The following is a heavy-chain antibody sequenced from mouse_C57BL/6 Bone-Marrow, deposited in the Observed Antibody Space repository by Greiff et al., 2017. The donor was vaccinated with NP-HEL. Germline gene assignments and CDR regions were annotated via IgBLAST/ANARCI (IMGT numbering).Heavy chain of an antibody. CDR3: RVVTTREGLYAMDY. CDR2: IRNKANNHAT. D-gene: IGHD2-2*01. V-gene: IGHV6-6*01. J-gene: IGHJ4*01. Sequence: EVKVEESGGGLVQPGGSMKLSCAASGFTFSDAWMDWVRQSPEKGLEWVAEIRNKANNHATYYAESVKGRFTISRDDSKSSVYLQMNSLRAEDTGMYYCRVVTTREGLYAMDYWGQGTSVTVSS. CDR1: GFTFSDAW.